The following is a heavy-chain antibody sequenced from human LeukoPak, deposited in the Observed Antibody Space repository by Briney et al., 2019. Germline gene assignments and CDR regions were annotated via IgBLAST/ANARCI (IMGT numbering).Heavy chain of an antibody. J-gene: IGHJ4*02. CDR3: AREEGYCSSTTCSATFDY. D-gene: IGHD2-2*01. CDR2: INPNSGGT. Sequence: ASVKVSCKASGYTFTGYYMHWVRQAPGQGLEWMGWINPNSGGTNYAQKFQGRVTMTRDTSITTAYMELSRLRSDDTAVCYCAREEGYCSSTTCSATFDYWGQGTLVTVSS. CDR1: GYTFTGYY. V-gene: IGHV1-2*02.